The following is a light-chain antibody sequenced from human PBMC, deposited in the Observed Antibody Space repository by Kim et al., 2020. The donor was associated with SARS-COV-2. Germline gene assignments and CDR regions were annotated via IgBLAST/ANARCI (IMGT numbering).Light chain of an antibody. CDR1: QTLLYSSNNKNY. CDR3: QQYYSTPRPT. V-gene: IGKV4-1*01. Sequence: DIVMTQSPDSLAVSLGERATINCKSSQTLLYSSNNKNYLAWYQQKPGQPPKLLIYWASTRESGVPDRFSGSGSGTDFTLTISSLQAEDVAVYYCQQYYSTPRPTFGGGTKVDIK. CDR2: WAS. J-gene: IGKJ4*01.